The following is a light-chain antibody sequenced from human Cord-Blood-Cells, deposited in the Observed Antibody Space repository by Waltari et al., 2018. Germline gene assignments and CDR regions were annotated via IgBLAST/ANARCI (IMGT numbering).Light chain of an antibody. CDR3: CSYAGSSTSYV. J-gene: IGLJ1*01. CDR2: EGS. CDR1: SSDVGSYNL. V-gene: IGLV2-23*01. Sequence: QSALTQPASVSGSPGQSITISCTGTSSDVGSYNLVSWYQQHPGKAPKLMIYEGSKRPSGVFNRFSGFKSGNTASLTISGLQAEDEADYYCCSYAGSSTSYVFGTGTKVTVL.